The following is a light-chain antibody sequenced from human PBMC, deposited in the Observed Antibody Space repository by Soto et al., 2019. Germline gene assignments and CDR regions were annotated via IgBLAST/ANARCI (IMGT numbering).Light chain of an antibody. CDR2: GAS. V-gene: IGKV3-15*01. J-gene: IGKJ1*01. Sequence: EIVMTQSPATLSLSPGERATLSCRASESVSTNLAWYQQKAGQAPRLLIYGASTRATGIPTRFSGSGSGTEFNLTISSLQSEAFAVYYCGQYSSWRTFGQGTKVEI. CDR1: ESVSTN. CDR3: GQYSSWRT.